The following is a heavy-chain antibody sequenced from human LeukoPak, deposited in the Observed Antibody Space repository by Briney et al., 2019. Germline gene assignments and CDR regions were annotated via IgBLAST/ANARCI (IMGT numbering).Heavy chain of an antibody. V-gene: IGHV4-4*02. J-gene: IGHJ2*01. D-gene: IGHD3-16*01. CDR2: IYHSGST. CDR3: ARVAMLIPPAYWYFDL. Sequence: PGGSLRLSCAASGFTVSSNYMSWARRPPGKGRKWIGEIYHSGSTNYNPSLKSRVTISVDKSKNQFSLKLSSVTAADTAVYYCARVAMLIPPAYWYFDLWGRGTLVTVSS. CDR1: GFTVSSNY.